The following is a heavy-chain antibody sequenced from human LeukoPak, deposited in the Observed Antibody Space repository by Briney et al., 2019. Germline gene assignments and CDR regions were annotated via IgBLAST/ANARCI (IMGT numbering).Heavy chain of an antibody. CDR1: GGSISSYY. D-gene: IGHD3-3*02. CDR3: GREVEHFAWPGFDP. Sequence: SETLSLTCTVSGGSISSYYWSWIRQPPGGGLEWSGYIYYSGSTNYNPSLKSRVTISVDTSKHQFSLKLGSVPDADTAVYYCGREVEHFAWPGFDPWGQGPLVTVPS. J-gene: IGHJ5*02. CDR2: IYYSGST. V-gene: IGHV4-59*01.